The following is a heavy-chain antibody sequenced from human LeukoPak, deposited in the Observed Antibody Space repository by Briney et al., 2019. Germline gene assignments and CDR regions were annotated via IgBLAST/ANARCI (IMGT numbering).Heavy chain of an antibody. Sequence: GGSLRLSCAASGFTFSSYAMSWVRQAPGKGLEWVSAISGSGSSTYYADSVKGRFTISRDNSKNTLYLQMNSLRAEDTAVYYRAKVSIPGHIGGFDIWGQGTMVTVSS. CDR2: ISGSGSST. V-gene: IGHV3-23*01. CDR3: AKVSIPGHIGGFDI. D-gene: IGHD2-21*01. CDR1: GFTFSSYA. J-gene: IGHJ3*02.